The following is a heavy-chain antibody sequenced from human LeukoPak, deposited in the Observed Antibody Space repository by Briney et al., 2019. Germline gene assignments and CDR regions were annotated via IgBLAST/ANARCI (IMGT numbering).Heavy chain of an antibody. J-gene: IGHJ4*02. CDR1: GFTFSSYG. V-gene: IGHV3-30*03. CDR3: APDYGDNFDY. D-gene: IGHD4-17*01. Sequence: GSLRLSCAASGFTFSSYGMHWVRQAPGKGLEWVAVISYDGSNKYYADSVKGRFTISRDNSKNTLYLQMNSLRAEDTAVYYCAPDYGDNFDYWGQGTLVTVPS. CDR2: ISYDGSNK.